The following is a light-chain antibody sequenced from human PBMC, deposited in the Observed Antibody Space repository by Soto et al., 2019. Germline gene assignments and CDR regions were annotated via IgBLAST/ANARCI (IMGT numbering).Light chain of an antibody. Sequence: QSVLTQPPSASGTPGQRVTISCSGSSSNIGSNYVYWYQQLPGTAPKLLILRNSKRPSGVPDRLSGSKSGTSASLGISGLRSEDEADYDGAAWDDSLSGPVVFGGGTKLTVL. CDR2: RNS. CDR1: SSNIGSNY. V-gene: IGLV1-47*01. CDR3: AAWDDSLSGPVV. J-gene: IGLJ2*01.